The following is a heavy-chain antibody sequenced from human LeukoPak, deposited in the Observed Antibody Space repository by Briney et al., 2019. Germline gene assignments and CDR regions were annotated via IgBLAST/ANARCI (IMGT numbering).Heavy chain of an antibody. J-gene: IGHJ4*01. CDR3: AKTSRRSIVPHHESDQ. V-gene: IGHV3-23*01. Sequence: GGSLRLSCAASGFTFTTYAMSWVRQAPGKGLEWVSAINCSGDSTYHAYSVKGRFTISRDNSKNTLYLQMNSLRAEATAVYFCAKTSRRSIVPHHESDQWGQGTLVTVSS. CDR1: GFTFTTYA. D-gene: IGHD2-8*01. CDR2: INCSGDST.